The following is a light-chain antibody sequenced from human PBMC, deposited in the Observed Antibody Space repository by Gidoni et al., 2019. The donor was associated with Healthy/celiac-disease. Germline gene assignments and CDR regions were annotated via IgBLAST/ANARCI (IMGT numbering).Light chain of an antibody. Sequence: DTQLTQSPSFLSASVGDRVTITCRASQGISSYLAWYQQKPGKAPKLLIYAASTLQSGVTSRFSGSGSGTEFTLTISSLQPEDFATYYCQQLNSYSGTFGPGTRVDIK. V-gene: IGKV1-9*01. J-gene: IGKJ3*01. CDR3: QQLNSYSGT. CDR2: AAS. CDR1: QGISSY.